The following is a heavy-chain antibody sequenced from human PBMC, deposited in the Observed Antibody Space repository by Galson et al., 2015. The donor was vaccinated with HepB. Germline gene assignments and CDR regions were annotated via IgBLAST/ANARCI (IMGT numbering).Heavy chain of an antibody. CDR1: GFTFSSYA. CDR3: AKAAAGTDYYYYYMDV. V-gene: IGHV3-23*01. D-gene: IGHD6-13*01. CDR2: ISGSGGST. J-gene: IGHJ6*03. Sequence: SLRLSCAASGFTFSSYAMSWVRQAPGKGLEWVSAISGSGGSTYYADSVKGRFTISRDNSKNTLYLQMNSLRAEDTAVYYCAKAAAGTDYYYYYMDVWGKGTTVTVSS.